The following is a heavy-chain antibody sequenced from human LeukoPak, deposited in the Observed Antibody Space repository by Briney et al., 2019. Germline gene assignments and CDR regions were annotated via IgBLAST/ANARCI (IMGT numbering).Heavy chain of an antibody. CDR3: ARDGRHYYDSSGYYLDY. V-gene: IGHV3-30-3*01. Sequence: GGSLRLSCAASGFTFSSYAMHWVRQAPGKGLEWVAVISYDGSNKYYADSVKGRFTISRDNSKNTLYLQMNSLRAEDTAVYYCARDGRHYYDSSGYYLDYWGQGTLVTVSS. CDR1: GFTFSSYA. D-gene: IGHD3-22*01. CDR2: ISYDGSNK. J-gene: IGHJ4*02.